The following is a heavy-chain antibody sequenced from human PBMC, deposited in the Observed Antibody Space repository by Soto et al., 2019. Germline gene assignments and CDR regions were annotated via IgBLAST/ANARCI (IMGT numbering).Heavy chain of an antibody. Sequence: SETLSLTCNVSGGSISGHYWSWVRQTPGKGLEWIGYIYYSGSTNYNPSPKSRVTISVDTSKNHFSLRLTSVTAADTAVYYCARGPYYDLIWNYYYMDVWAKGTTVTVSS. J-gene: IGHJ6*03. CDR2: IYYSGST. V-gene: IGHV4-59*08. D-gene: IGHD3-16*01. CDR3: ARGPYYDLIWNYYYMDV. CDR1: GGSISGHY.